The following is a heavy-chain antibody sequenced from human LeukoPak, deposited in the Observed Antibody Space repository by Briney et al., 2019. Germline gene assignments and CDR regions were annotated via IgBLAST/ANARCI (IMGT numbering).Heavy chain of an antibody. Sequence: GGSLRLSCAASGFTVSNNYMSWVRQAPGMGLEWVSVINNSGNTYYSDSVEGRFIISRDNSKNTVYLQMNSLITEDTAVYYCARVEYYDFWSGYKMPPCFDPWDQGTLVSVSS. CDR2: INNSGNT. CDR3: ARVEYYDFWSGYKMPPCFDP. V-gene: IGHV3-66*02. CDR1: GFTVSNNY. D-gene: IGHD3-3*01. J-gene: IGHJ5*02.